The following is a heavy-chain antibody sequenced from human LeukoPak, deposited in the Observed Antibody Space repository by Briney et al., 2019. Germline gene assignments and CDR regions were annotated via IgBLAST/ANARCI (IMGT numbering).Heavy chain of an antibody. D-gene: IGHD5-18*01. V-gene: IGHV3-66*01. CDR1: GFTVSSNY. Sequence: GGSLRLSCAASGFTVSSNYMSWVRQAPGKGLEWVSVIYSGGSTYYADSVKGRFTISRDNSKNTLYLQMNGLKAEDTAVYYCARDPDGYRQGHHFDYWGQGTLVTVSS. CDR3: ARDPDGYRQGHHFDY. J-gene: IGHJ4*02. CDR2: IYSGGST.